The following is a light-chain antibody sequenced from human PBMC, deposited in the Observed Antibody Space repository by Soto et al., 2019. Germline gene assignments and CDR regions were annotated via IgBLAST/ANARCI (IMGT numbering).Light chain of an antibody. J-gene: IGKJ1*01. CDR1: QSLRATY. Sequence: EVVLTQSPDTLSLSPGETATLSCRASQSLRATYVAWYQQRPGQAPRLLIYGASFRATGIPARFSGRGSGTDFTLSISRLEPEDFEVYYCQQYVTSPRTFGQGTKVEIK. CDR2: GAS. CDR3: QQYVTSPRT. V-gene: IGKV3-20*01.